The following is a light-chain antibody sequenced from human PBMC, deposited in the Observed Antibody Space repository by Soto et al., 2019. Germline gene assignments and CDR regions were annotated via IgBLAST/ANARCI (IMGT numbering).Light chain of an antibody. CDR1: SRDVGGYNY. V-gene: IGLV2-14*01. J-gene: IGLJ2*01. Sequence: QSALTQPASVSGSPGQSITISCTGTSRDVGGYNYVSWYQQHPGKAPKRMIYEVSNRPSGVSNRFSGSKSVKTASLTISGLQPEDEADYYCSSYRNSTTLVVFGGGTKLTGL. CDR2: EVS. CDR3: SSYRNSTTLVV.